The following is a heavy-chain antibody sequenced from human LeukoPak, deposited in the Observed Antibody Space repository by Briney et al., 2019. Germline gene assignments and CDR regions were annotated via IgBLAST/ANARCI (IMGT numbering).Heavy chain of an antibody. D-gene: IGHD2-8*01. CDR1: GVTISSYC. J-gene: IGHJ4*02. CDR2: IRYEGSNK. Sequence: PGGSLIHCCAASGVTISSYCINWIRQAPGKGLEWEAVIRYEGSNKYYADSVKGRFSISRDNSKDTLYLQMNSLRAEDTAVYYCAKDGRQRGSDMYYVVSWGEGTLVTVSS. CDR3: AKDGRQRGSDMYYVVS. V-gene: IGHV3-30*02.